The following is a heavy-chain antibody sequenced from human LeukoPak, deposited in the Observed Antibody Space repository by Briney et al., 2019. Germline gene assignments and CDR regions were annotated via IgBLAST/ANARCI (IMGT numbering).Heavy chain of an antibody. Sequence: ASVKVSCKASGYTFLSYDINWVRQAPGQGLEWMGWISAYNGNTNYAQKLQGRVTMTTDTSTSTAYMELRSLRSDDTAVYYCARFIGDWNDPDYYYGMDVWGQGTTVTVSS. D-gene: IGHD1-1*01. J-gene: IGHJ6*02. CDR3: ARFIGDWNDPDYYYGMDV. V-gene: IGHV1-18*01. CDR1: GYTFLSYD. CDR2: ISAYNGNT.